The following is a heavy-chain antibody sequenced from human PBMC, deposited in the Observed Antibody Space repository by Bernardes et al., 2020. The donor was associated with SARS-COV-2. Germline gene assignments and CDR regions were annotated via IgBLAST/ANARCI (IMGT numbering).Heavy chain of an antibody. CDR1: GYKFTGHY. V-gene: IGHV1-2*02. D-gene: IGHD3-22*01. CDR3: ARGPRGASGYVLKDPKNNWFDP. J-gene: IGHJ5*02. CDR2: INPNSGAT. Sequence: ASVKVSCKASGYKFTGHYMHWVRQAPGQGLEWMGWINPNSGATNYAQKFQGRVTLTRDTSISTAYMEVTGLRSGDTAVYYCARGPRGASGYVLKDPKNNWFDPWGQGTLVTVSS.